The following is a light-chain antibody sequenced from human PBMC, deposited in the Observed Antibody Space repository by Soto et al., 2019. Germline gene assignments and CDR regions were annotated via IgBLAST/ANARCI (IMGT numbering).Light chain of an antibody. CDR3: QQYNTYST. J-gene: IGKJ5*01. CDR2: DAS. CDR1: QSISRW. Sequence: IQMTQSPATLSASVGDRVTITCRASQSISRWLAWYQQKPGKAPKALIYDASTLRSGVPSRLSGGGSGTEFTLTISSLQPDDFATYYCQQYNTYSTFGQGTRLEIK. V-gene: IGKV1-5*01.